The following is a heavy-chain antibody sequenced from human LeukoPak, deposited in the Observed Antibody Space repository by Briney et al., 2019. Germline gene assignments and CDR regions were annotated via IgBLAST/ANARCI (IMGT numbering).Heavy chain of an antibody. CDR3: ARTRYYDFWSGSSGYFDY. V-gene: IGHV3-21*01. CDR2: ISSSSTYI. CDR1: GFSFRSYS. Sequence: GGSLRLSCAASGFSFRSYSMNWVRQAPGKGLEWVSFISSSSTYIYYADSMKGRFTISRDNAKNSLYLQMNSLRAEDTAVYYCARTRYYDFWSGSSGYFDYWGQGTLVTVSS. D-gene: IGHD3-3*01. J-gene: IGHJ4*02.